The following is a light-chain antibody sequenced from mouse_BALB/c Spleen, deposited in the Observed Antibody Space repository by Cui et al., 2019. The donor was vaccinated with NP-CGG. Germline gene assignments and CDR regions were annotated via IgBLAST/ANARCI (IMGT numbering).Light chain of an antibody. CDR1: TGAVTTNNY. CDR2: GTN. CDR3: ALWYSNHWV. Sequence: QDVVTQESALTTSPGETVTLTCRSSTGAVTTNNYANWVQEKPDHLFTGLIGGTNNRVPGVPARFSGSLIGDKAALTITGAQTEDEAIYFCALWYSNHWVFGGGTKLTVL. V-gene: IGLV1*01. J-gene: IGLJ1*01.